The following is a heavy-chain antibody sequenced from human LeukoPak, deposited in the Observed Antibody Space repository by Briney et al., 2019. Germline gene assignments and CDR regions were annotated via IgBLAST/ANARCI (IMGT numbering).Heavy chain of an antibody. V-gene: IGHV4-31*03. D-gene: IGHD2-2*01. CDR1: GGSISDAAYY. CDR3: ARDCSSTSCYSGAFYYYYMDV. Sequence: SETLSLTCTVSGGSISDAAYYWSWIRQHPGEGLEWIGYVFYSGSTSYNPSLKSRVTISVDTSKNQFSLKLSSVTTADTAVYYCARDCSSTSCYSGAFYYYYMDVWGKGTTVTVSS. CDR2: VFYSGST. J-gene: IGHJ6*03.